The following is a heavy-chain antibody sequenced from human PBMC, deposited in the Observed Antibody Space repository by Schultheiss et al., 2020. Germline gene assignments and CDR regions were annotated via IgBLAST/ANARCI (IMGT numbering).Heavy chain of an antibody. J-gene: IGHJ4*02. V-gene: IGHV3-30*18. CDR2: ILSDGSAK. CDR3: AKDHRKPWSFHS. CDR1: GFTFSTCD. D-gene: IGHD2-8*02. Sequence: GGSLRLSCTASGFTFSTCDMHWVRQAPGKGLEWVAIILSDGSAKHYADSVKGRFTISRDNSKNTVYLQMNSLRVEDTAVYYCAKDHRKPWSFHSWGQGALVTVSS.